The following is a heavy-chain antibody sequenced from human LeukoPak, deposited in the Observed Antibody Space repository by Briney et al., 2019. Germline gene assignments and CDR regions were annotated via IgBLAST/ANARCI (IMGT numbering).Heavy chain of an antibody. D-gene: IGHD6-6*01. Sequence: ASVKVSCKASGYTFTSYDINWARQATGQGLEWMGWMNPNSGNTGYAQKFQGRVTITRNTSISTAYMELSSLRSEDTAVYYCARESYSSSGFDYWGQGTLVTVSS. CDR1: GYTFTSYD. J-gene: IGHJ4*02. CDR2: MNPNSGNT. CDR3: ARESYSSSGFDY. V-gene: IGHV1-8*03.